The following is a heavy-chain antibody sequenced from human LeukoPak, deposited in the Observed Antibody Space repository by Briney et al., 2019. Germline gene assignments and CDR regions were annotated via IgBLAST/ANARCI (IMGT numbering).Heavy chain of an antibody. J-gene: IGHJ4*02. CDR2: ISYDGGNK. CDR3: AKDLGGSLLPDY. D-gene: IGHD1-26*01. V-gene: IGHV3-30*18. CDR1: GSIFGSYG. Sequence: GGSLRLSCAASGSIFGSYGMHWVRQAPGKGLEWVAVISYDGGNKFYADSVRGRFTISRDNSKNTLYLQVNSLRAADTAVYYCAKDLGGSLLPDYWGQGTLVTVSS.